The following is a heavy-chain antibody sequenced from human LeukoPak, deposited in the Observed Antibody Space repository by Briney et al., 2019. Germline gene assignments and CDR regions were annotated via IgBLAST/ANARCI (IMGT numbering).Heavy chain of an antibody. D-gene: IGHD3-10*01. CDR2: INPSGGST. CDR1: GYTFTSYY. J-gene: IGHJ6*02. V-gene: IGHV1-46*01. CDR3: ARDLGVRGVNYYYYGMDV. Sequence: ASVKVSCKASGYTFTSYYMHWVRQAPGQGLEWMGIINPSGGSTSYAQKLQGRVTMTRDTSTSTVYMELSSLRSEDTAVYYCARDLGVRGVNYYYYGMDVWGQGTTVTVSS.